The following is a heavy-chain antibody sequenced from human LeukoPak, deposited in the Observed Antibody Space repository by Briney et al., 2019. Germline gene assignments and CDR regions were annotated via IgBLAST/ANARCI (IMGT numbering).Heavy chain of an antibody. CDR2: IHYSGST. Sequence: SETLSLTCTVSGGPISSYYWSWIRQPPGKGLEWIGYIHYSGSTSYNPSLKSRVTISVDTSKNQFSLKLSSVTAADTAVYYCARLTGYDWESSYDYWGQGTLVTVSS. J-gene: IGHJ4*02. CDR3: ARLTGYDWESSYDY. D-gene: IGHD5-12*01. V-gene: IGHV4-59*01. CDR1: GGPISSYY.